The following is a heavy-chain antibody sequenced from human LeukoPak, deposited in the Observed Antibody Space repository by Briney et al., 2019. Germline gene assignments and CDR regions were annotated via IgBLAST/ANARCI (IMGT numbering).Heavy chain of an antibody. CDR3: ARHWGENWFDP. CDR1: GGSVSSNIYY. V-gene: IGHV4-61*01. CDR2: IYYSGST. J-gene: IGHJ5*02. D-gene: IGHD3-16*01. Sequence: PSETLSLTCTVSGGSVSSNIYYWNWIRQPPGKGLEWIGYIYYSGSTNYNPSLKSRVTMSVDTSKNQFSLKLSSVTAADTAVYYCARHWGENWFDPWGLGTLVTVSS.